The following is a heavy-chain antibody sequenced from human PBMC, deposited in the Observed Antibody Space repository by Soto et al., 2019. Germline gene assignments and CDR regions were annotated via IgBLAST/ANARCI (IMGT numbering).Heavy chain of an antibody. J-gene: IGHJ4*02. Sequence: SETLSLTCAVYGGSFSGYYWSWIRQPPGKGLEWIGEINQSGSTNYNPSLKRRVTISVDTSKNQFSLKLSSVTAADTAVYYCARVSGSYYFDYWGQGTLVTGSS. V-gene: IGHV4-34*01. CDR2: INQSGST. CDR1: GGSFSGYY. CDR3: ARVSGSYYFDY. D-gene: IGHD1-26*01.